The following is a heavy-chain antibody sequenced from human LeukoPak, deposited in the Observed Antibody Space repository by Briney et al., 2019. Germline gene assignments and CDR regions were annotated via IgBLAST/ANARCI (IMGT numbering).Heavy chain of an antibody. CDR3: AKDHRGAAAGTYYFDY. CDR1: GFTFSSYG. Sequence: GGSLRLSCAASGFTFSSYGMHWVRQAPGKGLEWVAVISYDGSNKYYADSVKGRFTISRDNSKNTLYLQMNSLRAEDTAVYYCAKDHRGAAAGTYYFDYWGRGTLVTVSS. D-gene: IGHD6-13*01. J-gene: IGHJ4*02. CDR2: ISYDGSNK. V-gene: IGHV3-30*18.